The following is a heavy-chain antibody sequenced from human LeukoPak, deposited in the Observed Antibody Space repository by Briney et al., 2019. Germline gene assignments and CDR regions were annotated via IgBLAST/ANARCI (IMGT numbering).Heavy chain of an antibody. CDR3: ARRWPLYYYYMDV. D-gene: IGHD4-23*01. V-gene: IGHV4-34*01. CDR2: INHSGST. Sequence: SETLSLTCAVYGGSFSGYYWSWIRQPPGKGLEWIGEINHSGSTNYNPSLKSRVTISVDTSKNQFSLKLSSVTAADTAVYYCARRWPLYYYYMDVWGKGTTVSVSS. J-gene: IGHJ6*03. CDR1: GGSFSGYY.